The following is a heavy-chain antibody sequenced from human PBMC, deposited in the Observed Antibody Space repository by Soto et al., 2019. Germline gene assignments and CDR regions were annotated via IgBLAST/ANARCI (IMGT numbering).Heavy chain of an antibody. Sequence: SGPTLVNHTQTLTLTCTFSGFSLSTSGVGVGWIRQPPGKALEWLALIYWKDDKRYSQSLKSRLTITKDTSKNQVVLTMTNMDTVDTATYYCAHRRLGSRLCHVTRGTNCFDPRCQGPLVTVSS. D-gene: IGHD2-21*01. CDR1: GFSLSTSGVG. CDR2: IYWKDDK. CDR3: AHRRLGSRLCHVTRGTNCFDP. V-gene: IGHV2-5*01. J-gene: IGHJ5*02.